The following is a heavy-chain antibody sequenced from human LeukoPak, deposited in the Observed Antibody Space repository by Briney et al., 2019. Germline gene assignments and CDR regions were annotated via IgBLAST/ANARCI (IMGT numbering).Heavy chain of an antibody. Sequence: ASVKVSCKASGYTFTNYYMHWVRQAPRQGLEWMGIINPSGGSTSFAQKFQGRVIMTRDTSTSTVYMELSSLRSEDTAVYYCARGVYVWWELHRNWFDPWGQGTLVTVSS. CDR2: INPSGGST. D-gene: IGHD1-26*01. J-gene: IGHJ5*02. CDR1: GYTFTNYY. V-gene: IGHV1-46*01. CDR3: ARGVYVWWELHRNWFDP.